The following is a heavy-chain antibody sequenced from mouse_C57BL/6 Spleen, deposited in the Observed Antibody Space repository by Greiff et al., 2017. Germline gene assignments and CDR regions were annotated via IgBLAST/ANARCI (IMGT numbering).Heavy chain of an antibody. CDR3: ARVITRDYAMDY. CDR2: IDPSDSYT. J-gene: IGHJ4*01. V-gene: IGHV1-69*01. Sequence: QVQLQQPGAELVMPGASVKLSCKASGYTFTSYWMHWVKQRPGQGLEWIGEIDPSDSYTNYNQKLKGKSTLTVDKSSSTAYMQLSSLTSEDSAVYYCARVITRDYAMDYWGQGTSVTVSS. CDR1: GYTFTSYW. D-gene: IGHD1-1*01.